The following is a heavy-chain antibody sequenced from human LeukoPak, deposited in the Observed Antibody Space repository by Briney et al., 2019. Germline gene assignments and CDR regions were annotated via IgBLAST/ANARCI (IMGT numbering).Heavy chain of an antibody. V-gene: IGHV4-34*01. J-gene: IGHJ4*02. D-gene: IGHD6-19*01. CDR1: GGSFSGYY. Sequence: PSETLSLTCAVYGGSFSGYYWSWIRQPPGKGLEWIGEINHSGSTNYNPSLKSRVTISVDTSKNQFSLKLSSVTAADTAVYYCARHAAIAVAPLDYWGQGTLVTVSS. CDR2: INHSGST. CDR3: ARHAAIAVAPLDY.